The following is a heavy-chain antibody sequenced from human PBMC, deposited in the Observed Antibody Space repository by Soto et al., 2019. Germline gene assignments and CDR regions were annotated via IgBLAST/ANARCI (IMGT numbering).Heavy chain of an antibody. CDR1: GGSLSGYQ. CDR3: ARGLILWFGELSRLGGYYYYMDV. J-gene: IGHJ6*03. CDR2: INDSGNI. Sequence: QVQLQQWGAGLLKPSETLSLTCAVYGGSLSGYQWTWIRQTPGKGLEWIGEINDSGNINYNPSLKSRVTILLDTPRKQISLKLSSVTAADSAVYYCARGLILWFGELSRLGGYYYYMDVWGKGTTVTVSS. D-gene: IGHD3-10*01. V-gene: IGHV4-34*01.